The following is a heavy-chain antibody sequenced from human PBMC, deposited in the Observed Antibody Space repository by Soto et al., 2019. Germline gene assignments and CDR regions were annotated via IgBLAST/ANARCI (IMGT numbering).Heavy chain of an antibody. Sequence: GGSLRLSCAASGFTFTRYSKNWVRQAPGKGLEWVSSISSTTNYIYYGDSMKGRFTISRDNAKNSLYLEMNSLRAEDTAVYYCARESEDLTSNFDYWGQGTMVTVYS. V-gene: IGHV3-21*06. CDR3: ARESEDLTSNFDY. J-gene: IGHJ4*02. CDR2: ISSTTNYI. CDR1: GFTFTRYS.